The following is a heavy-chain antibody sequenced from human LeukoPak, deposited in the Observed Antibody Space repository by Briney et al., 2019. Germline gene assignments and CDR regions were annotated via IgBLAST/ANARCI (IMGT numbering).Heavy chain of an antibody. D-gene: IGHD1-26*01. CDR1: GYTFTSYG. CDR2: ITTYNGKT. Sequence: ASVKVSCKASGYTFTSYGISWVRQAPGQGLEWMGWITTYNGKTNYAQKLQGRVTMTTDTSTSTAYMELRSLRSDDTAVYYCARLGSPIYYYYIDVWGKGTTVTVSS. CDR3: ARLGSPIYYYYIDV. V-gene: IGHV1-18*01. J-gene: IGHJ6*03.